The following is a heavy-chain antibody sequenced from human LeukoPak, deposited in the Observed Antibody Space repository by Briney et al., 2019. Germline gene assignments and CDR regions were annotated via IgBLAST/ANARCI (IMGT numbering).Heavy chain of an antibody. Sequence: GRSLRLSCTVSGFNFGDYTMTWVRQAPGKGLEWVSFIRSKNFGETQEYAAAVKGRFTISRDDSKNITYLEMNSLKTEDTAVYYCYSGHDPIYFDYWGQGTLVTVSS. V-gene: IGHV3-49*04. CDR3: YSGHDPIYFDY. CDR2: IRSKNFGETQ. J-gene: IGHJ4*02. D-gene: IGHD5-12*01. CDR1: GFNFGDYT.